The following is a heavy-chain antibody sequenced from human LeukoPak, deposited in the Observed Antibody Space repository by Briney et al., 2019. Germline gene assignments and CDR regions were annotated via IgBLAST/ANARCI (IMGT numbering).Heavy chain of an antibody. D-gene: IGHD2-2*01. CDR1: GFTFSSYA. CDR3: AKPHQCSSTSCYFDY. J-gene: IGHJ4*02. CDR2: ISGSGGST. V-gene: IGHV3-23*01. Sequence: HPGGSLRLSCAASGFTFSSYAMSWVRQAPGKGLEWVSAISGSGGSTYYADSVKGRFTISRDNSKNTLYLQMNSLRAEDTAVYYCAKPHQCSSTSCYFDYWGQGTLVTVSS.